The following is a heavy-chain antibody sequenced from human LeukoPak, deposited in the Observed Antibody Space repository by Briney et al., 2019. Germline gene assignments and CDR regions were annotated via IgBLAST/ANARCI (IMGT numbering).Heavy chain of an antibody. CDR3: AASQEGSGWYFYFDY. CDR1: GYTFTGYY. V-gene: IGHV1-2*02. D-gene: IGHD6-19*01. Sequence: ASVKVSCKASGYTFTGYYMHWVRQAPGQGLGWMGWINPNSGGTNYAQKFQGRVTMTRDTSISTAYMELSRLRSDDTAVYYCAASQEGSGWYFYFDYWGQGTLVTVSS. CDR2: INPNSGGT. J-gene: IGHJ4*02.